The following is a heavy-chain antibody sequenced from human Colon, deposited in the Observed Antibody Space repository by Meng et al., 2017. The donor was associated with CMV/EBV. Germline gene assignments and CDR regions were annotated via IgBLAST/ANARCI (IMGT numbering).Heavy chain of an antibody. V-gene: IGHV4-34*01. CDR3: ARGGLVYDYGEEYYYFYGIDV. CDR2: INHRGNT. J-gene: IGHJ6*02. CDR1: GGSFSSYY. Sequence: SETLSLTCAVSGGSFSSYYWSWIRETPGKGLEWSGEINHRGNTNYNLSLKSRTSISIDTSKNQFSLKLRSVTAADTAVYYCARGGLVYDYGEEYYYFYGIDVWAQGTTVTVSS. D-gene: IGHD3/OR15-3a*01.